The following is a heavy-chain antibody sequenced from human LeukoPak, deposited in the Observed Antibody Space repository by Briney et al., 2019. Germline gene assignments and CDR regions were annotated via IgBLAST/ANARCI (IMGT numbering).Heavy chain of an antibody. CDR3: AKDIDSYGYFWFDP. Sequence: QPGGSLRLSCAASGFTFSSYGMSWVRQAPGKGLEWVSAISGSDGSTYYADSVKGRFTISRDNSKNTLYLQMNSLRAEDTAVYYCAKDIDSYGYFWFDPWGQGTLVTVSS. D-gene: IGHD5-18*01. CDR2: ISGSDGST. J-gene: IGHJ5*02. V-gene: IGHV3-23*01. CDR1: GFTFSSYG.